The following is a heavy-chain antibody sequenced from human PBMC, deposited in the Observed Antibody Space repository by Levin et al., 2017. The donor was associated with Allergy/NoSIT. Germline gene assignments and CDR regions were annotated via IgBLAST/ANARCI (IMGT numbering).Heavy chain of an antibody. CDR1: GFTFSSSA. J-gene: IGHJ4*02. CDR2: ITGPFQTT. Sequence: GGSLRLSCAAPGFTFSSSAMSWVRQAPGKGLEWVSAITGPFQTTYYADSVKGRFTISRDNSKNTLYLQINSLRVDDTAVYYCAKDGSRLYSWGQGTLVTVAS. V-gene: IGHV3-23*01. D-gene: IGHD3-16*01. CDR3: AKDGSRLYS.